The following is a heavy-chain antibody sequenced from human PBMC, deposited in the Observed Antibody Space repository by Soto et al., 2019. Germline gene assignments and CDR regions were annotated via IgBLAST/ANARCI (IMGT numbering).Heavy chain of an antibody. Sequence: GASVKVSCKASGYIFTDYYMHWVRQAPGQGLEWMGWINPNSGGTNYAQKFQGWVTMTRDTSISTAYMELSRLRSDDTAVYYCAREAKGAVYKYYYYYGMDVWGQGTTFTVSS. J-gene: IGHJ6*02. CDR3: AREAKGAVYKYYYYYGMDV. CDR1: GYIFTDYY. D-gene: IGHD6-19*01. CDR2: INPNSGGT. V-gene: IGHV1-2*04.